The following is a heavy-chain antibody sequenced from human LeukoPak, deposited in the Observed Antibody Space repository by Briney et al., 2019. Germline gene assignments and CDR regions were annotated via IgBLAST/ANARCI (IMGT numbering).Heavy chain of an antibody. D-gene: IGHD2-2*01. V-gene: IGHV3-33*01. Sequence: GGSLRLSCAASGFTFSNYGMHWVRQAPGKGLEWVAVIWYNGNNKYYADSVKGRFTISRDNSKNTLYLQMNSLRAEDTAVYYCAREGYCSSTSCSFDPWGQGTLVTVSP. CDR3: AREGYCSSTSCSFDP. CDR1: GFTFSNYG. CDR2: IWYNGNNK. J-gene: IGHJ5*02.